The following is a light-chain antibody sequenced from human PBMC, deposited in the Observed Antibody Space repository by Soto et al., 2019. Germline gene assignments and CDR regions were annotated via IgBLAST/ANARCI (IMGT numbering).Light chain of an antibody. CDR3: QQYGSLPRT. CDR1: QSVSSSY. V-gene: IGKV3-20*01. J-gene: IGKJ1*01. CDR2: GAS. Sequence: EIVLTQSPGTLSLSPGERATLSCRASQSVSSSYLAWYQQKPGQSPRLLIYGASSRATGIPDRFSGSGSGTDFTLTISRLEPEDFAVYYCQQYGSLPRTVGRRTKAETK.